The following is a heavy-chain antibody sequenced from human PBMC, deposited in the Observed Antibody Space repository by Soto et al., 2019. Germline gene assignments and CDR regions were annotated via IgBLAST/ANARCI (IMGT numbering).Heavy chain of an antibody. Sequence: EVQLLESGGGLVQPGGSLRLSCAVSGFSFSNSAMTWVRQAPGKGLEWVSGISGSGDITYNTDSVKGRFAISRDTSKNLVYLQMRGLRAEDTAVYYCAKVPQWVLRYHDWFFDYWGQGTLVTVSS. D-gene: IGHD3-9*01. CDR1: GFSFSNSA. CDR2: ISGSGDIT. V-gene: IGHV3-23*01. CDR3: AKVPQWVLRYHDWFFDY. J-gene: IGHJ4*02.